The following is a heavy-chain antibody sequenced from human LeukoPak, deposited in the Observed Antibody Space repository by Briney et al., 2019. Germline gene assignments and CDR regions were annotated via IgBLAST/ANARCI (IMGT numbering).Heavy chain of an antibody. CDR1: GFTFSSYW. D-gene: IGHD1-26*01. CDR3: ARVGGVEWELLRNDAFDI. J-gene: IGHJ3*02. Sequence: PGGSLTLSCAVSGFTFSSYWMSCVSQAPGNGLEWVANIKQDGSEKYYVDSVKGRFTISRDNAKNSRYLQMNSLRAEDTAAYYCARVGGVEWELLRNDAFDIWGQGTMVTVSS. V-gene: IGHV3-7*01. CDR2: IKQDGSEK.